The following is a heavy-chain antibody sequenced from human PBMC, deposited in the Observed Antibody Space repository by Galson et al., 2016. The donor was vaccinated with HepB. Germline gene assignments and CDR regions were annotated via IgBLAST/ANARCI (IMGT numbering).Heavy chain of an antibody. Sequence: SLRLSCAASGSSLRTYWMTWVRQAPGKGLEWVASINQDGSKENYVDSVRGRFTIFRDNAKNSLYLQMNSLRVEDTAVYFCARDTTYYDSGSYFDAFDTWGQGTMVTVSS. D-gene: IGHD3-10*01. V-gene: IGHV3-7*03. CDR1: GSSLRTYW. J-gene: IGHJ3*02. CDR2: INQDGSKE. CDR3: ARDTTYYDSGSYFDAFDT.